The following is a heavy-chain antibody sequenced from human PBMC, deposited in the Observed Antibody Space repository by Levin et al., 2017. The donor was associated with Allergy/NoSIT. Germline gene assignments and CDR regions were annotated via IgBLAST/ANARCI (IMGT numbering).Heavy chain of an antibody. CDR2: LSGSGGSI. Sequence: PGGSLRLSCAASGFTFSNYAMTWVRHASGKGLEWVSTLSGSGGSIYYADSVKGRFTISRDNSKNTLYLQMKNLRAEDTAIYFWAKEGELCSGTNCYSTGGLDVRGQGTTVTVSS. D-gene: IGHD2-2*02. CDR3: AKEGELCSGTNCYSTGGLDV. J-gene: IGHJ6*02. V-gene: IGHV3-23*01. CDR1: GFTFSNYA.